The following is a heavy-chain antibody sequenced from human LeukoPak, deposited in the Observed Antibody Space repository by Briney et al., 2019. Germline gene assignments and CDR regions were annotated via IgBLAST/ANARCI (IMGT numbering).Heavy chain of an antibody. J-gene: IGHJ4*02. D-gene: IGHD5-12*01. CDR3: AKDRGYDIQGIFDY. V-gene: IGHV3-30*02. Sequence: PGGSLRLSCAASGFTFSSYGMHWVRQAPGKGLEWVAFIRYDGSNKYYADSVKGRFTISRDNSKNTLYLQMNSLRAEDTAVYYCAKDRGYDIQGIFDYWGQGTLVTVSS. CDR2: IRYDGSNK. CDR1: GFTFSSYG.